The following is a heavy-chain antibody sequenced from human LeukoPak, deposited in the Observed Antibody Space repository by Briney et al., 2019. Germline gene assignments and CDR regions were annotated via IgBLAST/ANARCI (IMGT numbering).Heavy chain of an antibody. CDR3: ARGGASSMRY. V-gene: IGHV1-46*04. J-gene: IGHJ4*02. D-gene: IGHD1-26*01. Sequence: GASVKVCCKPSGYTFMRYFMNWVREAPGQGLEWIEIINPSGGSTVYAQKLQGRVTMTRDMSTSTVYMELSSLRSEDTAVHYCARGGASSMRYWGQGTLVTVSS. CDR1: GYTFMRYF. CDR2: INPSGGST.